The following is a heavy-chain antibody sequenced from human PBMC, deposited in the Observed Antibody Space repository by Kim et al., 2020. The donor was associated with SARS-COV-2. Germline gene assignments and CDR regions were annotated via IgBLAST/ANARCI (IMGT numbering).Heavy chain of an antibody. Sequence: GGSLRLSCAASGFTFSSYAMSWVRQAPGKGLEWVSAISGSGGSTYYADSVKGRFTISRDNSKNTLYLQMNSLRAEDTAVYYCAKVYCSGGSCYSSAAFDIWGQGTMVTVSS. J-gene: IGHJ3*02. V-gene: IGHV3-23*01. CDR3: AKVYCSGGSCYSSAAFDI. CDR2: ISGSGGST. CDR1: GFTFSSYA. D-gene: IGHD2-15*01.